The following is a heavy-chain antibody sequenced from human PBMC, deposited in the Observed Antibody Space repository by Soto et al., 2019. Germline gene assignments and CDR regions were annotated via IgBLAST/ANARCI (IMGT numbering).Heavy chain of an antibody. CDR3: ASGVAASHFYYYYMDV. J-gene: IGHJ6*03. Sequence: QVQLVESGGGLVKPGGSLRLCCAASGFTFSDYYMSWIRQAPGKGLEWVSYISGSGSTIYYADSVKGRFTISRDNAKNSLHLQMNSLRVEDTAVYYCASGVAASHFYYYYMDVWGKGTTVTVSS. CDR2: ISGSGSTI. D-gene: IGHD2-15*01. V-gene: IGHV3-11*01. CDR1: GFTFSDYY.